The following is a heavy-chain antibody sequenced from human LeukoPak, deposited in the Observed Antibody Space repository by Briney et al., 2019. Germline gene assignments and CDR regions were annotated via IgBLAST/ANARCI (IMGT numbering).Heavy chain of an antibody. Sequence: SETLSLTCAVYGGSFRGYYWSWIRQPPGKGLEWIGEINHSGSTNYNPSLKSRVTISVDTSKNQFSLKLSSVTAADTAVYYCARAGYVAPQRAGYYYYGMDVWGQGTTVTVSS. V-gene: IGHV4-34*01. D-gene: IGHD3-16*01. CDR1: GGSFRGYY. CDR2: INHSGST. CDR3: ARAGYVAPQRAGYYYYGMDV. J-gene: IGHJ6*02.